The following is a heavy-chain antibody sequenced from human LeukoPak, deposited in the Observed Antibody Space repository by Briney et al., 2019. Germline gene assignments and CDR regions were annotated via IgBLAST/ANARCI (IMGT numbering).Heavy chain of an antibody. Sequence: SETLSLTCTVSGGSVTTSSYYWGWIRQPPGKGLEWIGSMSHSGSAFYNPSLKSRVSISVDTSKNQLSLRVTSVTPADTALYYCARRSLREAYNRFDPWGQGTLVTVSS. V-gene: IGHV4-39*01. CDR2: MSHSGSA. D-gene: IGHD3-10*01. J-gene: IGHJ5*02. CDR3: ARRSLREAYNRFDP. CDR1: GGSVTTSSYY.